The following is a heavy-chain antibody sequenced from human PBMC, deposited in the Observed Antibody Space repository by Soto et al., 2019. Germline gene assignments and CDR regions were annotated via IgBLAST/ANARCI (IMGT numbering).Heavy chain of an antibody. V-gene: IGHV3-33*01. CDR3: ARENQLLLPKRNYYYGMDV. D-gene: IGHD2-2*01. Sequence: ALRLSCAASGFTFSSYGMHWVRQAPGKGLEWVAVIWYDGSNKYYADSVKGRFTISRDNSKNTLYLQMNSLRAEDTAVYYCARENQLLLPKRNYYYGMDVWGQGTTVTVSS. CDR1: GFTFSSYG. J-gene: IGHJ6*02. CDR2: IWYDGSNK.